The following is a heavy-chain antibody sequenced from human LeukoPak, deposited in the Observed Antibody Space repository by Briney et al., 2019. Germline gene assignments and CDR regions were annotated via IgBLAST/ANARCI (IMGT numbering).Heavy chain of an antibody. D-gene: IGHD2-15*01. Sequence: SVKVSCKASGGTFSSYAISWVRQAPGQGLEWMGRIIPILGIANYAQKFQGRVTITADKSTSTAYMELSSLRSEDTAVYYCARAYCSGGSCYSDYWGQGTLVTVSS. CDR3: ARAYCSGGSCYSDY. CDR2: IIPILGIA. V-gene: IGHV1-69*04. J-gene: IGHJ4*02. CDR1: GGTFSSYA.